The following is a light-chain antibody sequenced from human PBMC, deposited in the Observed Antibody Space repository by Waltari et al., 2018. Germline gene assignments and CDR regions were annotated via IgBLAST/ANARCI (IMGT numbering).Light chain of an antibody. CDR2: GAS. V-gene: IGKV3-11*01. J-gene: IGKJ4*01. Sequence: EIVLTQSPATLSLSPGESATLSCRASQSVNKYVDWVQQKPGQAPRLLLYGASNRSAGIPARFSGSGSGTDFTLTISSLEPEDFAVYYCLKRAGGPLFGGGTKVE. CDR1: QSVNKY. CDR3: LKRAGGPL.